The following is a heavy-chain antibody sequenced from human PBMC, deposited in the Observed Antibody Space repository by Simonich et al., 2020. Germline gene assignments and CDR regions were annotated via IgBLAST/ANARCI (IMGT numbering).Heavy chain of an antibody. D-gene: IGHD6-13*01. Sequence: EVQLLESGGGLVQHGGSLRLSCAASGFTFSSFARSWVRQATGNGWGWVAASSGSGVRTYYADPGKGRFTISRDNSKNTLYLQMNSLRAEDTAVYYCAKPGSSWYFDYWGQGTLVTVSS. V-gene: IGHV3-23*01. J-gene: IGHJ4*02. CDR3: AKPGSSWYFDY. CDR2: SSGSGVRT. CDR1: GFTFSSFA.